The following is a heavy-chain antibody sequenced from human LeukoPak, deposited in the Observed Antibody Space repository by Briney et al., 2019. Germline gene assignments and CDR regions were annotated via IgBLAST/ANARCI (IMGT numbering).Heavy chain of an antibody. D-gene: IGHD2/OR15-2a*01. V-gene: IGHV4-39*07. CDR2: IYYSGST. CDR1: GGSISISSYY. Sequence: SETLSLTCTVSGGSISISSYYWGWIRQPPGKGLEWIGSIYYSGSTYYNPSLKSRVTISVDTSKNQSSLKLSSVTAADTAVYYCARGLSGARLNWLDPWGQGTLVTVSS. J-gene: IGHJ5*02. CDR3: ARGLSGARLNWLDP.